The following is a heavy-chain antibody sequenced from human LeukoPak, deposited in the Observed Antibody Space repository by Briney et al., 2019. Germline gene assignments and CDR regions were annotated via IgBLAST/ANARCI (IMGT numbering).Heavy chain of an antibody. J-gene: IGHJ6*02. CDR3: ARLARRGSGTYQYYYYGMDV. CDR2: IIPIFGTA. CDR1: GGTFSSYA. Sequence: GASVKVSCKASGGTFSSYAISWMRQAPGQGLEWMGGIIPIFGTANYAQKFQGRVTITADESTSTAYMELSSLRSEDTAVYYCARLARRGSGTYQYYYYGMDVWGQGTTVTVSS. V-gene: IGHV1-69*13. D-gene: IGHD3-10*01.